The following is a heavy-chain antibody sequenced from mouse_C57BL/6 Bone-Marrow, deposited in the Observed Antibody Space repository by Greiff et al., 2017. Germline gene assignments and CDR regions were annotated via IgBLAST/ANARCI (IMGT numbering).Heavy chain of an antibody. J-gene: IGHJ4*01. D-gene: IGHD1-1*01. Sequence: EVQLQQSVAELVRPGASVKLSCTASGFNIKNTYMHWVKQRPEQGLEWIGRIDPANGTTKYAPKFQGKATITADPSSNTAYLQLSSLTSEDTAIYYCALIYYYGSSYGNYAMDYWGQGTSVTVSS. CDR2: IDPANGTT. CDR3: ALIYYYGSSYGNYAMDY. CDR1: GFNIKNTY. V-gene: IGHV14-3*01.